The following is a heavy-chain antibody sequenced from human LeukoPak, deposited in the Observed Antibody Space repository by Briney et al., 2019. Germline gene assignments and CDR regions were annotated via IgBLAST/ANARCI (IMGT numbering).Heavy chain of an antibody. V-gene: IGHV3-15*01. Sequence: GGSLRLSCAASGFTFSHAWMSWVRQAPGKGLEWVGRIKAKTDGETTDYATSVKGRFSISRDDSKGIAYLQMNSLKTEDTAMYYCTRDQTPYYWGQGTLVTVSS. J-gene: IGHJ4*02. CDR2: IKAKTDGETT. CDR1: GFTFSHAW. CDR3: TRDQTPYY.